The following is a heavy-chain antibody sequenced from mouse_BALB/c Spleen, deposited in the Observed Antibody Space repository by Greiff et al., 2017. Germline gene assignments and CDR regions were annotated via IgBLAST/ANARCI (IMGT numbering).Heavy chain of an antibody. D-gene: IGHD3-1*01. V-gene: IGHV5-4*02. CDR3: AGDRGGGFAY. J-gene: IGHJ3*01. Sequence: EVKLVESGGGLVKPGGSLKLSCAASGFTFSDYYMYWVRQTPEKRLEWVATISDGGSYTYYPDSVKGRFTISRDNAKNNLYLQMSSLKSEDTAMYYCAGDRGGGFAYWGQGTLVTVSA. CDR2: ISDGGSYT. CDR1: GFTFSDYY.